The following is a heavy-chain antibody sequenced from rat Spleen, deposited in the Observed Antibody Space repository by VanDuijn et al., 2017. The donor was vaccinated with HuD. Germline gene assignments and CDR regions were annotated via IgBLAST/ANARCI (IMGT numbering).Heavy chain of an antibody. CDR2: ISYDGGST. CDR1: GFTFSNYG. CDR3: TRPYAY. V-gene: IGHV5-20*01. Sequence: EVQLVESGGGLVQPGRSMKLSCAASGFTFSNYGMAWVRQAPKKGLEWVAYISYDGGSTYYRDSVKGRFTISRDIAKSTLYLQMDSLRSEDTATYYCTRPYAYWGQGTLVTVSS. J-gene: IGHJ3*01.